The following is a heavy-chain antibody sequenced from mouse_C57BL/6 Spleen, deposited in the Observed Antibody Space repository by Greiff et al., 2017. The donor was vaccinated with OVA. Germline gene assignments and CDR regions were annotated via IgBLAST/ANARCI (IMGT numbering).Heavy chain of an antibody. CDR1: GYAFSSYW. V-gene: IGHV1-80*01. CDR2: IYPGDGDT. CDR3: ARGGIYDGYRDY. D-gene: IGHD2-3*01. J-gene: IGHJ2*01. Sequence: QVQLKESGAELVKPGASVKISCKASGYAFSSYWMNWVKQRPGKGLAWLGQIYPGDGDTNYNGKFKGKATLTAEKSSSTGYMQLSSLTSEDSAVYCCARGGIYDGYRDYWGQGTTLTVSS.